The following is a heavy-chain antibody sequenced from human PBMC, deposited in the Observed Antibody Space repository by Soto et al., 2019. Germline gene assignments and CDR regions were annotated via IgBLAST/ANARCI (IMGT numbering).Heavy chain of an antibody. V-gene: IGHV3-30-3*01. J-gene: IGHJ4*02. CDR2: ISYDGSNK. CDR1: GFTFSSCA. D-gene: IGHD3-3*01. CDR3: ARDKRDLRFLEWAYSLQY. Sequence: QVQLVESGGGVVQPGRSLRLSCAASGFTFSSCAMHWVRQAPGKGLEWVALISYDGSNKYYADSEKGRFTISRDNSKNAXYLQMNSLRAEETAVYYCARDKRDLRFLEWAYSLQYWGLGTLVTVSS.